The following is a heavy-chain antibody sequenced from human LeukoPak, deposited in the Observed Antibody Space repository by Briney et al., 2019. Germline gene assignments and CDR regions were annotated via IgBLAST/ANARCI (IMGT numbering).Heavy chain of an antibody. CDR1: GGSFSGYY. CDR2: INHSGST. J-gene: IGHJ4*02. CDR3: ARRRLMVRGVLDY. D-gene: IGHD3-10*01. V-gene: IGHV4-34*01. Sequence: PSETLCLTCAVYGGSFSGYYWSWIRQPPGKGLEWIGEINHSGSTNYNPSLKSRVTISVDTSKNQFSLKLSSVTAADTAVYYCARRRLMVRGVLDYWGQGTLVTVSS.